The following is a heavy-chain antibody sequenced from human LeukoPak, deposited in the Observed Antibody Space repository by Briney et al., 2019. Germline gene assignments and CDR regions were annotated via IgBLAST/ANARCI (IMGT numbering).Heavy chain of an antibody. CDR3: ARETLNSGSYGGPFDY. D-gene: IGHD1-26*01. J-gene: IGHJ4*02. CDR1: GGSFSGYY. V-gene: IGHV4-34*01. CDR2: INHSGST. Sequence: SETLSLTCAVYGGSFSGYYWSWIRQPPGKGLEWIGEINHSGSTNYNPSLKSRVTISVDTSKNQFSLKLSSVTAADTAVYYCARETLNSGSYGGPFDYWGQGTLVTVSS.